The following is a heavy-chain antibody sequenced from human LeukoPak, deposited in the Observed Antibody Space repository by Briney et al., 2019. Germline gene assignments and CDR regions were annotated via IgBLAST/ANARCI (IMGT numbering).Heavy chain of an antibody. V-gene: IGHV3-21*04. CDR2: ISSSSSYI. Sequence: PGGSLRLSCAASGFTFSSYSMNWVRQAPGKGLEWVSSISSSSSYIYYADSVKGRFTISRDNSKNTLYLQMNSLRAEDTAIYYCAKYSHGSGPRSFDYWGQGTLVTVSS. CDR1: GFTFSSYS. CDR3: AKYSHGSGPRSFDY. D-gene: IGHD2-15*01. J-gene: IGHJ4*02.